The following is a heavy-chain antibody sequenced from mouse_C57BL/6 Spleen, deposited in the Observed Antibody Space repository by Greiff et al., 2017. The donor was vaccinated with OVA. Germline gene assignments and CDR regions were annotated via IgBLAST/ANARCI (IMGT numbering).Heavy chain of an antibody. J-gene: IGHJ1*03. CDR3: ARREDGSSSYWYFDV. CDR1: GYTFTSYW. V-gene: IGHV1-72*01. CDR2: IDPNSGGT. Sequence: QVQLKQSGAELVKPGASVKLSCKASGYTFTSYWMHWVKQRPGRGLEWIGRIDPNSGGTKYNEKFKSKATLTVDKPSSTAYMQLSSLTSEDSAVYYCARREDGSSSYWYFDVWGTGTTVTVSS. D-gene: IGHD1-1*01.